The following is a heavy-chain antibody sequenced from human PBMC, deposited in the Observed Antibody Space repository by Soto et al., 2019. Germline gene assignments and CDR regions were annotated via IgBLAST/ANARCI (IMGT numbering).Heavy chain of an antibody. V-gene: IGHV3-48*01. J-gene: IGHJ4*02. Sequence: EVQLVESGGGLVQPGGSLRLTCVASGFTFSNYGMNWVRQAPGKGLEWVAYIRSSSSTIYYADSVKGRFTISRDNAKNSLYLEMNRWKAEVNAVNDCARCLDLTSRIWRQGARFSVST. D-gene: IGHD3-16*01. CDR2: IRSSSSTI. CDR1: GFTFSNYG. CDR3: ARCLDLTSRI.